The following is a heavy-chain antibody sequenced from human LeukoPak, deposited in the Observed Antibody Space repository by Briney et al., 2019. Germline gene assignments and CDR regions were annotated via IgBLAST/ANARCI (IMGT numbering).Heavy chain of an antibody. CDR3: TRINYG. CDR2: INSDGSTT. CDR1: GFTFSSYW. D-gene: IGHD3-16*01. Sequence: PGGSLRLSCAASGFTFSSYWMHWVRQAPGKGLMWVSRINSDGSTTSYADSVKGRFTISRDNAKNTLYLQMNSLRVEDTAVYYCTRINYGWGRGTLVTVSS. V-gene: IGHV3-74*01. J-gene: IGHJ4*02.